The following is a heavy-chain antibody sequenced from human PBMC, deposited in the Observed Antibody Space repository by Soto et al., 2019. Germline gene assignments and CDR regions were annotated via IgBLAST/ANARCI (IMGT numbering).Heavy chain of an antibody. V-gene: IGHV3-7*01. Sequence: GGSLRLCCAVSGFKVMGYWMSWVRQAPGKGLEWVASIKEDGSEIYYLNSVRGRFSISRDSAGNALHLTMNYLSAEDKAVYFCARDIRFDYVNWAQGTLVPVYS. CDR1: GFKVMGYW. CDR3: ARDIRFDYVN. J-gene: IGHJ4*02. CDR2: IKEDGSEI. D-gene: IGHD3-16*01.